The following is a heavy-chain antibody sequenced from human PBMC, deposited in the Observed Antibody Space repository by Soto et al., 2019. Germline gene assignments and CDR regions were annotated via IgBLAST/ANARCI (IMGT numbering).Heavy chain of an antibody. CDR1: GFTFSNYV. D-gene: IGHD2-15*01. CDR2: ISGSGINT. V-gene: IGHV3-23*01. J-gene: IGHJ4*02. CDR3: TNRGGLGSNGGNCFAY. Sequence: GGSLRLSCATSGFTFSNYVMSWVRQAPGKGLEWVSTISGSGINTYYADSVKGRFTISRDNSKSTVYLQMNSLRVEDAAVYYCTNRGGLGSNGGNCFAYWGQGTLVTFPS.